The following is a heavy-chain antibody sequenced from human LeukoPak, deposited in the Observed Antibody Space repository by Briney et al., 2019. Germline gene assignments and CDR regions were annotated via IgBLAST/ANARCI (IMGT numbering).Heavy chain of an antibody. D-gene: IGHD4-17*01. CDR3: ARDYGDYAPLDY. J-gene: IGHJ4*02. Sequence: ASVKVSCKASGCTFTSYYMHWVRQAPGQGLGWMGIINPSGGSTSYAQKFQGRVTMTRDTSTSTVYMELSSLRSEDTAVYYCARDYGDYAPLDYWGQGTLVTVSS. V-gene: IGHV1-46*01. CDR1: GCTFTSYY. CDR2: INPSGGST.